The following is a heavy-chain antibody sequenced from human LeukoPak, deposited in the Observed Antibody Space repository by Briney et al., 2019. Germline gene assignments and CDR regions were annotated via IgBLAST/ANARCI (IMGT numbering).Heavy chain of an antibody. CDR2: IKSKTAGGTA. CDR1: GFTFSTND. Sequence: PGGSLRLSCAASGFTFSTNDMSCVRQAPGKGLEWVGRIKSKTAGGTADYAAPVKGRFTISRDDSRDTLYLQMNSLKTEDTAVYYSTTDGPLVTSAFDIWGQGTMVTVSS. CDR3: TTDGPLVTSAFDI. V-gene: IGHV3-15*01. J-gene: IGHJ3*02. D-gene: IGHD4-23*01.